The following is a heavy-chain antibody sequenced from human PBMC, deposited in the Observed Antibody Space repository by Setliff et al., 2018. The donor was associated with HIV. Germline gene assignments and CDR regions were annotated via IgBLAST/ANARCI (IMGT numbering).Heavy chain of an antibody. CDR1: GGSISSSSHY. D-gene: IGHD3-3*01. J-gene: IGHJ4*02. Sequence: ASETLSLTCTVSGGSISSSSHYWGWIRQPPVKGLEWIGSIYNDGSTYYNPSLKSRVTISVDTSKNQFSLKLKSVTAADTALYYFTRSPGLRFVDSWGQGTLVTVSS. V-gene: IGHV4-39*01. CDR3: TRSPGLRFVDS. CDR2: IYNDGST.